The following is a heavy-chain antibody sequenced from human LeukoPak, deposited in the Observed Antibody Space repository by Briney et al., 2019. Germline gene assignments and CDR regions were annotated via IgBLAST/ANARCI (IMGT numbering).Heavy chain of an antibody. J-gene: IGHJ4*02. Sequence: SETLSLTCTVSGGSISSGGHYWSWIRQHPGKGLEWIGYIYYSGSTYYNPSLKSRVTISVDTSKNQFSLKLSSVTAADTAVYYCARDKRGLFDYWGQGTLVTVSS. V-gene: IGHV4-31*03. CDR1: GGSISSGGHY. CDR3: ARDKRGLFDY. CDR2: IYYSGST. D-gene: IGHD5-24*01.